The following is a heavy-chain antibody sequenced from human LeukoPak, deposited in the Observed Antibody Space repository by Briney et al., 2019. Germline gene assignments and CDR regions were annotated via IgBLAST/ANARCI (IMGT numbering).Heavy chain of an antibody. CDR2: IYPGNSDT. CDR3: ATLDYYDSSDYYRPFDH. CDR1: GYTFTSYR. D-gene: IGHD3-22*01. J-gene: IGHJ4*02. V-gene: IGHV5-51*01. Sequence: GESLKISCKGSGYTFTSYRIAWVRQMSGKGLEWMGIIYPGNSDTRYSPSFQGQVTISADKSISTVYLQWSSLKASDTAMYYCATLDYYDSSDYYRPFDHWGQGTRVTVSS.